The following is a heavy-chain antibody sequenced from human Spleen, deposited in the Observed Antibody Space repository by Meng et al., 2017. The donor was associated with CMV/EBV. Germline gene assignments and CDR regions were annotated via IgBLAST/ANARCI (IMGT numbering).Heavy chain of an antibody. CDR2: VSTYNGDT. CDR3: SRDGYCSTTTCSSQDFFSFLFYSYDGLDV. V-gene: IGHV1-18*01. J-gene: IGHJ6*02. D-gene: IGHD2-2*03. CDR1: GYTFSSYG. Sequence: ASVKVSCKASGYTFSSYGISWVRQAPGQGLEWMGWVSTYNGDTMHAQKFQDRVTMTTDTSTSTVYMELRSLRSDDTALYYCSRDGYCSTTTCSSQDFFSFLFYSYDGLDVWGPGTTVTVSS.